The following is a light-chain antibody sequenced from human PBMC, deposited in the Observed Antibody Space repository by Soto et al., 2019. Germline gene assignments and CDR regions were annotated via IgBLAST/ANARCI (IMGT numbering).Light chain of an antibody. CDR1: QSISTW. CDR2: DAS. Sequence: DIQMTQSPSTLSASVGDSVTITCRASQSISTWLAWYQQKPGKAPKLLIYDASSLEGGVPSRFGGSGSGTEFTLTISGLQPDDFATYYCQQYNSFSWTFGQGTKVEIK. V-gene: IGKV1-5*01. CDR3: QQYNSFSWT. J-gene: IGKJ1*01.